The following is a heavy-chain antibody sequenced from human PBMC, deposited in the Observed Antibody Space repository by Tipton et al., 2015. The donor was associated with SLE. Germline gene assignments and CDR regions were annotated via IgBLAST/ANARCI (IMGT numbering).Heavy chain of an antibody. J-gene: IGHJ3*02. CDR2: TYFSGDT. D-gene: IGHD6-19*01. Sequence: TLSLTCTVSGGSMSNYYWSWIRQPPGNGLEWIGYTYFSGDTLYNPSLKSRVTISVDTSKNQFSLRLSSVTAADTAVYYCARARSGVGSAFDIWGRGTKVTVSS. CDR3: ARARSGVGSAFDI. CDR1: GGSMSNYY. V-gene: IGHV4-59*01.